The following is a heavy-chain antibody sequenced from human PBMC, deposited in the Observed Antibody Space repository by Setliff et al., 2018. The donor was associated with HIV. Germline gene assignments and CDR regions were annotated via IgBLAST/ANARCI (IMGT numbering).Heavy chain of an antibody. Sequence: SETLSLTCTVSGGSISSYYWSWIRQPPGKGLEWIGYIYTSGSTNYNPSLKSRVTISVDTSKNQFSLKLSSVTAADTAVYYCARRGWKIDYYDSSGHMAGDYYFDYWGQGTLVTVSS. V-gene: IGHV4-4*09. CDR1: GGSISSYY. CDR2: IYTSGST. CDR3: ARRGWKIDYYDSSGHMAGDYYFDY. D-gene: IGHD3-22*01. J-gene: IGHJ4*02.